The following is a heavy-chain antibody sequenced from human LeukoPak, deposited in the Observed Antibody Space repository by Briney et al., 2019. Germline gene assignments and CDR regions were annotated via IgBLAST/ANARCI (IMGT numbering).Heavy chain of an antibody. CDR3: ARELRVTTMVRGVFPPEY. Sequence: GSLRLSCAASGFTISSYGMHGVRQAPGKGLEGVAVVWYDGSNKYYADSVKGRFTISRDNSKNTLYLKMNSLRAEDTAVYYCARELRVTTMVRGVFPPEYWGQGTLVTVSS. V-gene: IGHV3-33*01. D-gene: IGHD3-10*01. CDR1: GFTISSYG. CDR2: VWYDGSNK. J-gene: IGHJ4*02.